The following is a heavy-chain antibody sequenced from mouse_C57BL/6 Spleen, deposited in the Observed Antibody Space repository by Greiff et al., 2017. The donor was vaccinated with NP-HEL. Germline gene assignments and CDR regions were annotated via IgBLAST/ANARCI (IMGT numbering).Heavy chain of an antibody. Sequence: VQLQQPGTELVKPGASVKLSCKASGYTFTSYWMHWVKQRPGQGLEWIGNINPSNGGTNYNEKFKSKATLTVDKSSSTAYMQLSSLTSEDSAVYYCARSIYYYGSSSLYYAMDYWGQGTSVTVSS. V-gene: IGHV1-53*01. CDR2: INPSNGGT. D-gene: IGHD1-1*01. J-gene: IGHJ4*01. CDR1: GYTFTSYW. CDR3: ARSIYYYGSSSLYYAMDY.